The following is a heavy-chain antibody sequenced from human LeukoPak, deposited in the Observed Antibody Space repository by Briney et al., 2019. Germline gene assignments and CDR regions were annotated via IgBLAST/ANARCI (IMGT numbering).Heavy chain of an antibody. Sequence: ASVKVSCKASGYTFTSYAMNWVRQAPGQGLEWMGWISAYNGNTNYAQKLQGRVTMTTDTSTSTAYMELRSLRSDDTAVYYCARSPAVAGPFDYWGQGTLVTVSS. CDR3: ARSPAVAGPFDY. J-gene: IGHJ4*02. V-gene: IGHV1-18*01. CDR2: ISAYNGNT. CDR1: GYTFTSYA. D-gene: IGHD6-19*01.